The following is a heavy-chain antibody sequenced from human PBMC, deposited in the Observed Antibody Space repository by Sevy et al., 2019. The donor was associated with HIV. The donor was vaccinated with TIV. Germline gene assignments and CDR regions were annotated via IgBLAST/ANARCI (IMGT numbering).Heavy chain of an antibody. CDR2: IHQSGST. CDR1: GDSIGSTNW. CDR3: TRLGPYSSRRYSDY. V-gene: IGHV4-4*02. J-gene: IGHJ4*02. Sequence: SETLSLTCSVSGDSIGSTNWWGWVRQPPGKGLEWIAEIHQSGSTNYNPSLKSRVSIFVDTSKNQFSLRLTSVTAADTAVYHCTRLGPYSSRRYSDYWGQGTLVTVSS. D-gene: IGHD6-13*01.